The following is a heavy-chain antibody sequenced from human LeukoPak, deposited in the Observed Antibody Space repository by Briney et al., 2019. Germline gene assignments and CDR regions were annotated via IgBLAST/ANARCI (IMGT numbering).Heavy chain of an antibody. V-gene: IGHV4-38-2*02. D-gene: IGHD3-10*01. CDR2: IYHSGST. J-gene: IGHJ6*02. CDR1: GYSISSGYY. Sequence: SETLSLTCTVSGYSISSGYYWGWIRQPPGKGLEWIGSIYHSGSTYYNPSLKSRVTISVDTSKNQFSLKLSSVTAADTAVYYCARDPGRDGSGSYYNGEVRRYYYYGMDVWGQGTTVTVSS. CDR3: ARDPGRDGSGSYYNGEVRRYYYYGMDV.